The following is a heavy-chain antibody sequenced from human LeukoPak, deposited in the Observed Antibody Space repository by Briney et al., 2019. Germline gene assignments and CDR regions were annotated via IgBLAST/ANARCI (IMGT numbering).Heavy chain of an antibody. CDR1: GFTFDDYA. CDR2: ISWNSGSI. CDR3: AKDRFGGYSGYDYGFDY. D-gene: IGHD5-12*01. Sequence: GGSLRLSFAASGFTFDDYAMHWVRQAPGKGLEWVSGISWNSGSIGYADSVKGRFTISRDNAKNSLYLQMNSLRAEDTALYYCAKDRFGGYSGYDYGFDYWGQGTLVTVSS. J-gene: IGHJ4*02. V-gene: IGHV3-9*01.